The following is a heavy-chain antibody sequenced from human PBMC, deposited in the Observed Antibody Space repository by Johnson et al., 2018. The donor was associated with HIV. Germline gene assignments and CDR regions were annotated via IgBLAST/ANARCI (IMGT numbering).Heavy chain of an antibody. J-gene: IGHJ3*02. D-gene: IGHD6-13*01. CDR2: ISGSDHST. CDR3: ARRRSYSSSWEPPDDAFDI. V-gene: IGHV3-23*04. Sequence: VQLVESGGGLVQPGGSLRLSCGASAFTFSSNDMKWVRQAPGKGLEWVSPISGSDHSTYYADSVRGRFTISRDNSKNSLYLQMNSLRAEDTAVYYCARRRSYSSSWEPPDDAFDIWGQGTMVTVSS. CDR1: AFTFSSND.